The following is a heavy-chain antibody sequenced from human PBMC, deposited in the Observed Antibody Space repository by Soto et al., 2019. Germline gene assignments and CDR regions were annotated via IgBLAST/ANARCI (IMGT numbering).Heavy chain of an antibody. CDR3: AREYYGSGSYYNVMGY. D-gene: IGHD3-10*01. Sequence: AASVKVSCKASGGTFSSYAISWVRQAPGQGLEWMGGIIPIFGTANYAQKFQGRVTITADKSTSTAYMELSSLRSEDTAVYYCAREYYGSGSYYNVMGYWGQGTLVTVSS. CDR1: GGTFSSYA. CDR2: IIPIFGTA. J-gene: IGHJ4*02. V-gene: IGHV1-69*06.